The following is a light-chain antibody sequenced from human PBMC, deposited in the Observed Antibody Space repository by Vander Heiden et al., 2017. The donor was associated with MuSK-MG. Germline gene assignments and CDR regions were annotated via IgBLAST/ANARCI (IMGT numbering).Light chain of an antibody. CDR3: LQYDFMPPFT. Sequence: DIQMTQSPSSLSASVGDRVTITCQASQDIGNFLNWYQHKPGKAPELLISAASTLQSGVPSRFSGSGVGTDLTLTINGLQPEDFATYYCLQYDFMPPFTFGPGT. CDR1: QDIGNF. CDR2: AAS. J-gene: IGKJ3*01. V-gene: IGKV1-33*01.